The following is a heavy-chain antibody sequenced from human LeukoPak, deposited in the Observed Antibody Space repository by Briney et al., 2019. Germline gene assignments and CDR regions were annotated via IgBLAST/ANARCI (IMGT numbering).Heavy chain of an antibody. J-gene: IGHJ4*02. CDR1: GFTFSSYA. D-gene: IGHD5-18*01. V-gene: IGHV3-23*01. Sequence: GGSLRLSCAASGFTFSSYAMSWVRQAPGKGLEWVSAISGSGGSTYYADSVKGRFTISRDNSKSTLYLQMNSLRAEDTAVYYCAKDSGYSYGSSFDYWGQGTLVTVSS. CDR2: ISGSGGST. CDR3: AKDSGYSYGSSFDY.